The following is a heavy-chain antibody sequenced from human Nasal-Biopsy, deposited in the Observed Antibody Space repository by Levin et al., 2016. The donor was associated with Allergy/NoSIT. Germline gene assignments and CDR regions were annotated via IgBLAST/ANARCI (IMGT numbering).Heavy chain of an antibody. D-gene: IGHD2-8*02. CDR2: IDPSDSQT. J-gene: IGHJ4*02. CDR1: GYTFTSYW. Sequence: KVSCKGSGYTFTSYWITWVRQMPGKGLEWMGRIDPSDSQTNYSPSFQGHATMSADKSISTAYLQWSSLEASDTATYFCATGWGNTLNYWGQGTLVAVSS. CDR3: ATGWGNTLNY. V-gene: IGHV5-10-1*01.